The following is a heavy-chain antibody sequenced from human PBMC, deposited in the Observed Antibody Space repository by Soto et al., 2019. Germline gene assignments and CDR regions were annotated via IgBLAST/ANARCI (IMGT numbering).Heavy chain of an antibody. V-gene: IGHV1-18*01. Sequence: QVQLVQSGAEVKKPGASVKVSCKASGYTFTSYGITWVRQAPGQGLEWMGWINTYNGNTNYAQKLQGRVTMTTDTSTSTAHMELRSLRSDDTAVYYCAREPAAGDWFDPWGQGTLVTVSS. CDR2: INTYNGNT. J-gene: IGHJ5*02. CDR1: GYTFTSYG. D-gene: IGHD6-13*01. CDR3: AREPAAGDWFDP.